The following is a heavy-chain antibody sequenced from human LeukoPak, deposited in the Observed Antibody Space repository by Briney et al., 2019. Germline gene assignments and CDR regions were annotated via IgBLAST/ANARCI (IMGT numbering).Heavy chain of an antibody. CDR3: TTGPKIYGMDV. V-gene: IGHV3-15*01. J-gene: IGHJ6*02. CDR2: IKSKTDGGTT. Sequence: GGSLRLSCAASGFTFSNAWMSWVRQAPGKGLEWVGRIKSKTDGGTTDYAAPVKGRFTVSRDDSKNTLNLQMNSLKTEDTAVYYCTTGPKIYGMDVWGQGTTVTVSS. CDR1: GFTFSNAW.